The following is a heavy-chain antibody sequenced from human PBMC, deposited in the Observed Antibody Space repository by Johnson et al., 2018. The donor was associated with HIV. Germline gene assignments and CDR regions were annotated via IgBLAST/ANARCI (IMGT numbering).Heavy chain of an antibody. CDR3: AKEGYYYDI. V-gene: IGHV3-30*18. D-gene: IGHD3-10*01. J-gene: IGHJ3*02. CDR1: GFTFSSYG. CDR2: ISYDGSNK. Sequence: QVQLVESGGGVVQPGRSLRLSCAASGFTFSSYGMHWFRQAPGKGLEWVAVISYDGSNKYYADSVKGRFTISRDNSKNTLYLQMNSLRAEDTAVYYCAKEGYYYDIWGQGTMVTVSS.